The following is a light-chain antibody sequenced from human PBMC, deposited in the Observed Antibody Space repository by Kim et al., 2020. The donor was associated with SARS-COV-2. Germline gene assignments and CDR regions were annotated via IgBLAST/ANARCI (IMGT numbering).Light chain of an antibody. Sequence: EIVLTQSPGTLSLSPGERATLSCRASQSVRNNYLAWYQQKPGQAPRLLIYGASSRATGIPDRFSGSESGIDFTLTISRLEPEDFAVYYCHQYGSSRCTFGQGTKVDIK. CDR1: QSVRNNY. CDR2: GAS. CDR3: HQYGSSRCT. J-gene: IGKJ1*01. V-gene: IGKV3-20*01.